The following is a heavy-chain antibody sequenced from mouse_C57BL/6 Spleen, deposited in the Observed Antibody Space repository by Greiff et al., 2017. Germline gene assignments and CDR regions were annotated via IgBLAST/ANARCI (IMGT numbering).Heavy chain of an antibody. J-gene: IGHJ2*01. CDR2: IHPNSGST. Sequence: QVQLQQPGAELVKPGASVKLSCKASGYTFTSYWMHWVKQRPGQGLEWIGMIHPNSGSTNYNEKFKSKDTLTVDKSSSTAYMQLSSLTSEDSAVYYCAREGGTPFFDYWGQGTTLTVSS. D-gene: IGHD2-14*01. CDR3: AREGGTPFFDY. V-gene: IGHV1-64*01. CDR1: GYTFTSYW.